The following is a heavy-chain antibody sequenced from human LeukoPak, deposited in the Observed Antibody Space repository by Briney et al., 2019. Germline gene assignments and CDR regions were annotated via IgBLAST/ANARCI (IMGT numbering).Heavy chain of an antibody. V-gene: IGHV3-7*01. CDR1: GFTFSSYW. CDR2: IKQDGSEK. CDR3: ERDGIAAAGNYFDY. D-gene: IGHD6-13*01. J-gene: IGHJ4*02. Sequence: GGSLRLSCAASGFTFSSYWMRWVRQAPGKGLEWVAKIKQDGSEKYYVDSVKGRFTISRDNAKNSLYLQMNSLRAEDTAVYYCERDGIAAAGNYFDYWGQGTLVAVPS.